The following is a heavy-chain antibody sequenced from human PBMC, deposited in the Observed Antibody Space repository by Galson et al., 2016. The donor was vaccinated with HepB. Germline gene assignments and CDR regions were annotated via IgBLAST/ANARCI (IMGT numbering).Heavy chain of an antibody. CDR3: ARHRDYYGLAD. CDR1: GSIFNSYW. J-gene: IGHJ4*02. Sequence: QSGAEVKKPGESLKISCKGSGSIFNSYWIGWVRQMPGKGLEWMGIIFPRDFETRYSPSFQGRVTISADMSLSPAYLQWNSLKASDTALHYCARHRDYYGLADGGRGALVTVPS. V-gene: IGHV5-51*01. D-gene: IGHD3-22*01. CDR2: IFPRDFET.